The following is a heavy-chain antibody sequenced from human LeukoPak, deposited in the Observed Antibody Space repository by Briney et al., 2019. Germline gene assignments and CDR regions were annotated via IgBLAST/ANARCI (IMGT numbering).Heavy chain of an antibody. D-gene: IGHD3-22*01. J-gene: IGHJ4*02. CDR3: AKPYDGGGCYYGY. V-gene: IGHV3-23*01. CDR2: ISGSGSST. CDR1: GFTFSSYG. Sequence: GGSLRLSCAASGFTFSSYGMHWVRQAPGKGLEWVSDISGSGSSTYYANSVKGRFTISRDNSKNTLYLQMNSLRAEDSAVYYCAKPYDGGGCYYGYWGQGTLVTVSS.